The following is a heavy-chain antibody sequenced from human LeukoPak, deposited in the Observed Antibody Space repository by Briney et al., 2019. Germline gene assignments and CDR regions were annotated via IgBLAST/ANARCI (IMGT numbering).Heavy chain of an antibody. CDR1: GGSISSSSYY. CDR2: IYYSGSA. Sequence: SETLSLTCTVSGGSISSSSYYWGWIRQPPGKGLEWIGSIYYSGSAYYNPSLKSRVTISVDASKNQFSLKLSSVTAADTAVYYCARDLHDSSGYYSGGMDYWGQGTLVTVSS. D-gene: IGHD3-22*01. CDR3: ARDLHDSSGYYSGGMDY. V-gene: IGHV4-39*07. J-gene: IGHJ4*02.